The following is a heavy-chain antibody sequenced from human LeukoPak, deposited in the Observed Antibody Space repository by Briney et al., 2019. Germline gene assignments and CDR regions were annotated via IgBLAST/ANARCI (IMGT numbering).Heavy chain of an antibody. J-gene: IGHJ4*02. V-gene: IGHV3-21*03. CDR3: ARDFYDGFALDY. CDR2: IFSSSTYI. Sequence: GGSLRLSCAASEFSVGSNYMNWVRQAPGKGLEWVSFIFSSSTYIYYTDSVKGRFTISRDNARNSLYLQMDNLRAEDTGVYYCARDFYDGFALDYWGQGTLVTVSS. D-gene: IGHD2/OR15-2a*01. CDR1: EFSVGSNY.